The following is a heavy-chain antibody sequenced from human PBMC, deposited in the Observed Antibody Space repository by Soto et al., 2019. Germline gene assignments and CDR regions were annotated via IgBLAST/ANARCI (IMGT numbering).Heavy chain of an antibody. V-gene: IGHV4-34*01. J-gene: IGHJ3*02. CDR2: MSHSGGT. Sequence: QVQLQQWGAGLLKPSETLSLTCAVFGGSVNSGNYYWSWIRQPPGKGLEWIGEMSHSGGTHFNPSLKSQGHISVDTAKNPFSLKVSSVTAADTALYYCARVERGTATTVVDAFDIWGPGTMVTVSS. CDR1: GGSVNSGNYY. CDR3: ARVERGTATTVVDAFDI. D-gene: IGHD1-1*01.